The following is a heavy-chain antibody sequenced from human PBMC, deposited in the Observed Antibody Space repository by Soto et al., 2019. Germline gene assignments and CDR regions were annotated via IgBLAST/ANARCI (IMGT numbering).Heavy chain of an antibody. D-gene: IGHD1-26*01. Sequence: ASLKVSWKGRGLRLTDYFIYRVRQDTGKGLEWMGRINPKSDDTNYAEKLQGRVTMTRDTSISRSYMELSRLTSDDMAVYYCVRELYSGGFEYWGQGTAVTVSS. V-gene: IGHV1-2*06. CDR2: INPKSDDT. CDR1: GLRLTDYF. J-gene: IGHJ4*02. CDR3: VRELYSGGFEY.